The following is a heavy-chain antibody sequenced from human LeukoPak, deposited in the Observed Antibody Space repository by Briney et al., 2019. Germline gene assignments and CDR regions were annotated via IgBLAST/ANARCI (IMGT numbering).Heavy chain of an antibody. D-gene: IGHD3-22*01. V-gene: IGHV3-23*01. CDR1: GFTFSSYG. J-gene: IGHJ4*02. CDR3: AKSGNELEGGGYNPFDY. CDR2: ISGSGGNT. Sequence: GRSLRLSCAASGFTFSSYGMHWVRQAPGKGLEWVSAISGSGGNTYYADSVKGRFTISRDNSKNTLYLQMNSLRAEDTAVYYCAKSGNELEGGGYNPFDYWGQGTLVTVSS.